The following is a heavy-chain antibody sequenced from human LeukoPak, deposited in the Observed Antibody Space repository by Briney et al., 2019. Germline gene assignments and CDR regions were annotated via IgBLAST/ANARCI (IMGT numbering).Heavy chain of an antibody. V-gene: IGHV3-15*01. D-gene: IGHD3-10*01. CDR3: TTDAYYYGSGSYYNFIDY. CDR2: IKSKTDGGTT. Sequence: PGGSLRLSCAASGFTFSNAWMSWVRQAPGKGLEWVGRIKSKTDGGTTDYAAPVKGRFTISRDDSKNTLYLQMNSLKTEDTAVYYCTTDAYYYGSGSYYNFIDYWGQGTLVTVSS. J-gene: IGHJ4*02. CDR1: GFTFSNAW.